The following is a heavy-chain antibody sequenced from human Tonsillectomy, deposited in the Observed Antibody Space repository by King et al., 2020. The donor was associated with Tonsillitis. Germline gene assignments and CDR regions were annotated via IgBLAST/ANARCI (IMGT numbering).Heavy chain of an antibody. V-gene: IGHV3-30*02. J-gene: IGHJ3*02. CDR1: GFTFTSYD. CDR2: IRYDGSNK. Sequence: VQLVESGGGVVQPGGSLRLSCAASGFTFTSYDMHWVRQAPGKGLEWVAFIRYDGSNKYYADSVTGRFTISTDNYKTTLSLQMKSLKTEATAVYYCTSPITIFGVIIVGLYAWGYRDAFDSWGQGTMVTVSS. D-gene: IGHD3-3*01. CDR3: TSPITIFGVIIVGLYAWGYRDAFDS.